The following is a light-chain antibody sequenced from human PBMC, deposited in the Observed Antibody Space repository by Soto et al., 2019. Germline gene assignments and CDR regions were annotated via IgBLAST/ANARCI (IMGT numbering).Light chain of an antibody. Sequence: EVVLTQSPGTLSLSPGERATLSCRTSQTISSAFLAWYQHKPGQAPRLLLSGTSTRAAGIPDRFSGSGSGTDFTLSVSRLEPEDFAVYYCQHYGTSPPFTFGPGTKVDNK. J-gene: IGKJ3*01. CDR2: GTS. CDR3: QHYGTSPPFT. CDR1: QTISSAF. V-gene: IGKV3-20*01.